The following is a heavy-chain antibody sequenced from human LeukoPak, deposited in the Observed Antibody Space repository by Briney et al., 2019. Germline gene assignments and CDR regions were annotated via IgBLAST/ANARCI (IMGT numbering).Heavy chain of an antibody. V-gene: IGHV3-48*04. J-gene: IGHJ4*02. CDR2: ISSSSSTI. Sequence: GGSLRLSCAASEFTFSSYSMNWVRQAPGKGLEWVSYISSSSSTIYYADSVKGRFTISRDNAKNSLYLQMNSLRAEDTAVYYCARVGVVTTSYYFDYWGQGTLVTVSS. D-gene: IGHD3-22*01. CDR1: EFTFSSYS. CDR3: ARVGVVTTSYYFDY.